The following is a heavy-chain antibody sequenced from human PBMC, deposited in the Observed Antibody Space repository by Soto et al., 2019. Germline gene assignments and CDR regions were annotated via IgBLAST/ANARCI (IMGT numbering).Heavy chain of an antibody. D-gene: IGHD1-1*01. J-gene: IGHJ5*02. CDR1: GASISGFY. V-gene: IGHV4-4*07. CDR2: IYATGTT. Sequence: WETLSLTCTVSGASISGFYWSWIRKSAGKGLEWIGRIYATGTTDYNPSLKSRVMMSVDTSKKQFSLKLRSVTAADTAVYYCVRDGTKTLRDWFDPSGQGISVTVS. CDR3: VRDGTKTLRDWFDP.